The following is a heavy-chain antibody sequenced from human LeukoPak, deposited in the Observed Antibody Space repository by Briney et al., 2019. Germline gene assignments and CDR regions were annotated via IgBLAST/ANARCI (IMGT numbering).Heavy chain of an antibody. Sequence: GGSLRLSCAASGFTFSNYAMTWVRQAPGKGLEWVSSIGDSGASTYYADSVKGRFTISRDISKNTLYLQMNSLRAEDTAIYYCAKGGIKRFGLVPDWFDPWGQGTLVTVSS. CDR3: AKGGIKRFGLVPDWFDP. V-gene: IGHV3-23*01. CDR1: GFTFSNYA. CDR2: IGDSGAST. J-gene: IGHJ5*02. D-gene: IGHD3-9*01.